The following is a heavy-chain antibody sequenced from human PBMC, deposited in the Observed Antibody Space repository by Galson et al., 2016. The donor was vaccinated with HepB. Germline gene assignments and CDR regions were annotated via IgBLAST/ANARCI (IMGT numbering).Heavy chain of an antibody. J-gene: IGHJ6*04. V-gene: IGHV3-30-3*01. CDR1: GFIFSQFA. D-gene: IGHD2-21*01. CDR3: ARDQKYSGTDFYFAMDV. Sequence: SLRLSCAASGFIFSQFAVHWVRQAPGKGLEWVAVISYDGTRKYYTDSVKGRFTVSREDSKNTLYLQMNTLRPEDAAVYYCARDQKYSGTDFYFAMDVWGKGATVTVSS. CDR2: ISYDGTRK.